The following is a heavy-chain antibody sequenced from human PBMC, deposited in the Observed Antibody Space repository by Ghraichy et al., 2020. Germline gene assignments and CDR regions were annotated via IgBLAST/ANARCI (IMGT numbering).Heavy chain of an antibody. J-gene: IGHJ4*02. D-gene: IGHD6-13*01. CDR1: GFTFSSYG. CDR2: ISYDGSNK. Sequence: GGSLRLSCAASGFTFSSYGMHWVRQAPGKGLEWVAVISYDGSNKYYADSVKGRFTISRDNSKNTLYLQMNSLRAEDTAVYYCAKDEGIAAAGETFDYWGQGTLVTVSS. V-gene: IGHV3-30*18. CDR3: AKDEGIAAAGETFDY.